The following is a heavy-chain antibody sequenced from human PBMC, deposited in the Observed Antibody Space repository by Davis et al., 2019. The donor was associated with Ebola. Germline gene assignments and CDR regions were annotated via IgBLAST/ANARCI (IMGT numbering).Heavy chain of an antibody. J-gene: IGHJ6*02. D-gene: IGHD6-19*01. CDR3: ARVESIAVAGTSVYYYYGMDV. CDR1: GGSFSGYY. CDR2: INHSGST. Sequence: SETLSLTCAVYGGSFSGYYWSWIRQPPGKGLEWIGEINHSGSTNYNPSLKSRVTISVDTSKNQFSLKLSSVTAADTAVYYCARVESIAVAGTSVYYYYGMDVWGQGTTVTVSS. V-gene: IGHV4-34*01.